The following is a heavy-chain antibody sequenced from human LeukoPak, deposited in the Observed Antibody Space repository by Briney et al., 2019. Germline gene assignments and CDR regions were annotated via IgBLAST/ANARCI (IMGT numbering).Heavy chain of an antibody. V-gene: IGHV3-48*03. CDR1: GFTFRSYE. CDR2: LSSSGSAF. J-gene: IGHJ4*02. CDR3: ARSARLMKGVVEVTALDD. Sequence: GGSLRLSCADSGFTFRSYEMNWVRQAPGKGLEWLAHLSSSGSAFSYADSVKGRFTIARDNAKNSVYLEMNSLRADDTAVYYCARSARLMKGVVEVTALDDWGQGTLVTVSS. D-gene: IGHD3-3*01.